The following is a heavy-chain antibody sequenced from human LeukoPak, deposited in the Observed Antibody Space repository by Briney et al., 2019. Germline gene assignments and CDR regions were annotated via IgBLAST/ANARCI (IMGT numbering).Heavy chain of an antibody. CDR1: GGSISSSNYY. CDR2: IYYSGST. J-gene: IGHJ4*02. CDR3: ARRHFGSALRDY. Sequence: SETLSLTCTVSGGSISSSNYYWGWIRQPPGKGLEWIGSIYYSGSTSYNPSLKSRVTISVDTSKNQFSLKLSSVTAADTAVYYCARRHFGSALRDYWGQGTLVTVSS. D-gene: IGHD3-10*01. V-gene: IGHV4-39*01.